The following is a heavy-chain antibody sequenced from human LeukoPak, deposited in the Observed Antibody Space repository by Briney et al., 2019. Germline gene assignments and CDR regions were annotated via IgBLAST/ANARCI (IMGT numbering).Heavy chain of an antibody. V-gene: IGHV4-39*01. CDR2: IYYGGSN. CDR1: GGSISSSNYY. Sequence: SETLSLTCTVSGGSISSSNYYWGWIRQPPGKGLEWIRYIYYGGSNYYNPSLNSRVPISVDTPKNQFSLKLNSVAPAAPAVYYGARSLGLRPPKYWGQGTLVTVSS. CDR3: ARSLGLRPPKY. J-gene: IGHJ4*02.